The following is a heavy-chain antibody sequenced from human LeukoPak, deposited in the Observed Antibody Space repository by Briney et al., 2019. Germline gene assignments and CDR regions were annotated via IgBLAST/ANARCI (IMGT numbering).Heavy chain of an antibody. Sequence: SGGSLRLSCAASGFTFDDYAMHWVRQAPAKGLGWVSFISGDGGSTYYADSVKGRFTISRDNSKNSLYLQMNSLRTEDTALYYCAKDISNYDFWSGFYTWGQGTLVTVSS. J-gene: IGHJ5*02. D-gene: IGHD3-3*01. CDR1: GFTFDDYA. V-gene: IGHV3-43*02. CDR2: ISGDGGST. CDR3: AKDISNYDFWSGFYT.